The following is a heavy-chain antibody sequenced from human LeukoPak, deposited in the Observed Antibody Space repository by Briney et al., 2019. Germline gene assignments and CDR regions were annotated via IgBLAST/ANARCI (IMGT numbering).Heavy chain of an antibody. D-gene: IGHD4-17*01. J-gene: IGHJ4*02. CDR2: ISGSGGST. CDR3: ANSLTVKNYFDY. Sequence: PGGSLRLSCAASGFTFSSYAMSWVRQAPGKGLEWVSAISGSGGSTHYADSVKGRFTISRDNSKNTLYLQKNSLRAEDTAVYYCANSLTVKNYFDYWGQGTLVTVSS. V-gene: IGHV3-23*01. CDR1: GFTFSSYA.